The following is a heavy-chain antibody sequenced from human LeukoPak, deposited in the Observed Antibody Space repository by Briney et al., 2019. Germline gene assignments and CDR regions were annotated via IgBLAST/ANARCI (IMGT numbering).Heavy chain of an antibody. CDR3: ARGVDTLLWFGELLSPGEFDH. Sequence: GGSLRLSCTASGFTFSMYWMSWVRQAPGKGLEWVANIKEDGSENYYVDSVKGRFTISRDNAKNSLYLQMSSLRAEDTAVYYYARGVDTLLWFGELLSPGEFDHWGQGTLVTVSS. CDR1: GFTFSMYW. J-gene: IGHJ4*02. V-gene: IGHV3-7*03. CDR2: IKEDGSEN. D-gene: IGHD3-10*01.